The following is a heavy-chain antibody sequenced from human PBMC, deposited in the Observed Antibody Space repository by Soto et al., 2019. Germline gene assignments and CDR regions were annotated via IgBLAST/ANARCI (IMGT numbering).Heavy chain of an antibody. CDR2: ISFDGTNK. Sequence: PGGSLRLSCAASGFTFSSYGMHWVRQASGKGLEWVAVISFDGTNKYYADSVKGRFTISRDNSKNTLYLQMNSLRAEDTAVYYCAKDAYVYRSGKFDPWGQGTLVTVSS. CDR1: GFTFSSYG. D-gene: IGHD3-10*01. CDR3: AKDAYVYRSGKFDP. V-gene: IGHV3-30*18. J-gene: IGHJ5*02.